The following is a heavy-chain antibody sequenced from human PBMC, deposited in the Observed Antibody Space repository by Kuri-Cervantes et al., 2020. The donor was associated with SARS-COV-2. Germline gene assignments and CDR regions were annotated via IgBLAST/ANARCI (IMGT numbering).Heavy chain of an antibody. D-gene: IGHD1-26*01. V-gene: IGHV1-69*04. Sequence: SVKVSCKASGYTFTSYGISWVRQAPGQGLEWMGRIIPILGTANYAQKFQGRVTITADKSTSTAYMGLSSLRSEDTAVYYCARDRGSYYSTDYYYYYMDVWGKGTTVTVSS. CDR2: IIPILGTA. CDR3: ARDRGSYYSTDYYYYYMDV. CDR1: GYTFTSYG. J-gene: IGHJ6*03.